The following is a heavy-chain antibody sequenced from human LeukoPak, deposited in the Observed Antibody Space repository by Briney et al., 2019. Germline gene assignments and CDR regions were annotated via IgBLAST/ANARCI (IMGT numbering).Heavy chain of an antibody. J-gene: IGHJ4*02. CDR3: ARVGIVATMFIDY. V-gene: IGHV4-30-4*01. D-gene: IGHD5-12*01. CDR2: IYYSGST. Sequence: SQPLSLTCTVSGGSISSGDYYWSWIRQPPGKGLEWIGYIYYSGSTYYNPSLKSRVTISVDTSKNQFSLKLSSVTAADTAVYYCARVGIVATMFIDYWGQGTLVTVSS. CDR1: GGSISSGDYY.